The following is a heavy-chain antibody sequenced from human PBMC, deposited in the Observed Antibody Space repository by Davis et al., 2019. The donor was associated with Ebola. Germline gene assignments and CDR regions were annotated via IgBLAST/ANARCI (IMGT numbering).Heavy chain of an antibody. CDR1: GFTFDDFA. D-gene: IGHD1-1*01. CDR2: INWSSRTI. J-gene: IGHJ4*02. CDR3: AKVGEHNDQYYFDK. Sequence: PGGSLRLSCAASGFTFDDFAMAWVRQAPGKGLEWVSLINWSSRTILHADSVKGRFTISRDNAKKFLFLQMKTLRPEDTALYYCAKVGEHNDQYYFDKWGQGALVTVSS. V-gene: IGHV3-9*01.